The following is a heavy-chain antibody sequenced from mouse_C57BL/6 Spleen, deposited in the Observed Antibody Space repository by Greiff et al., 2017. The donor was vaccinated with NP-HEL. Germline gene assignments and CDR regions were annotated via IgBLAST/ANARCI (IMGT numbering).Heavy chain of an antibody. J-gene: IGHJ3*01. Sequence: VKLMESGAELMKPGASVKLSCKATGYTFTGYWIEWVKQRPGHGLEWIGAILPGSGSTDYNEKFKGKATLPADTSSNTAYMQLSSLTTEDSAIYYCVRRGDSNYSAWFAYWGQGTLVTVSA. CDR3: VRRGDSNYSAWFAY. CDR1: GYTFTGYW. D-gene: IGHD2-5*01. CDR2: ILPGSGST. V-gene: IGHV1-9*01.